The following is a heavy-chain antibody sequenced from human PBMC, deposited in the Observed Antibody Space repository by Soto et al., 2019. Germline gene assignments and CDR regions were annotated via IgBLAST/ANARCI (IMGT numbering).Heavy chain of an antibody. CDR3: ARDQFTAMFPSTDYYYGMDV. D-gene: IGHD5-18*01. J-gene: IGHJ6*02. CDR2: ISYDGSDK. Sequence: GGSLGLSWTASGFTFSSYAMRWVRQAPGKGLEWVAVISYDGSDKDYADSVKGRFTISRDNSKNTLYLQMNSLRAEDTAVYYCARDQFTAMFPSTDYYYGMDVWGQRPTV. V-gene: IGHV3-30-3*01. CDR1: GFTFSSYA.